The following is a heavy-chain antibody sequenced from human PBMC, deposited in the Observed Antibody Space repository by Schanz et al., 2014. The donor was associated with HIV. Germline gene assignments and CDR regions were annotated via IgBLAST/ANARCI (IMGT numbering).Heavy chain of an antibody. CDR1: GFSFSSYG. CDR3: ARGLTRYSSGWYHFDY. D-gene: IGHD6-19*01. V-gene: IGHV3-33*01. Sequence: QVQMVISGGGVVQPGRSLRLSCAASGFSFSSYGMHWVRQAPGKGLEWVAVIWYDGSNKYYADSVKGRFAISRDNSKNTVYLQMNSLRAEDTAVYYCARGLTRYSSGWYHFDYWGQGTLVSVSS. J-gene: IGHJ4*02. CDR2: IWYDGSNK.